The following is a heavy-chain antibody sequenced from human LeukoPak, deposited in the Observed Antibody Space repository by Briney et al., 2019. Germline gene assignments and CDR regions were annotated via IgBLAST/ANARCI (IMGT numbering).Heavy chain of an antibody. Sequence: PSETLSLTCTVSGGSISGSYWSWIRQPPGKGQEWIGYIYYSETYYNPSLKSRFTISLDTSKNQFSLNLRFVTAADTAVYFCARTQGWGTVRTGYYYGMDVWGQGTTVTVSS. D-gene: IGHD4-11*01. V-gene: IGHV4-59*08. J-gene: IGHJ6*02. CDR3: ARTQGWGTVRTGYYYGMDV. CDR2: IYYSET. CDR1: GGSISGSY.